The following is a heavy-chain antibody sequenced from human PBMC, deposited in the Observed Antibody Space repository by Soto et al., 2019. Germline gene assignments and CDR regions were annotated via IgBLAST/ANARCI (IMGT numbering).Heavy chain of an antibody. V-gene: IGHV5-51*01. CDR2: IYPGDSDT. CDR3: ARISPPADY. J-gene: IGHJ4*02. Sequence: GESLKISCRGSGYRFSSFWIAWVRQKPGKGLEWMGIIYPGDSDTRYSPSFQGQVTISADKSISTAYLQWSSLKASDTAMYYCARISPPADYWGQGTLVTVSS. CDR1: GYRFSSFW. D-gene: IGHD3-16*02.